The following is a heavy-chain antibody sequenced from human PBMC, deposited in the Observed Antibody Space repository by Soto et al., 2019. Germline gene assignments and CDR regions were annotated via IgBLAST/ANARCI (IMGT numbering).Heavy chain of an antibody. CDR2: ISAYKGYT. J-gene: IGHJ4*02. D-gene: IGHD3-16*02. CDR3: ASGYYDYVWGSYREFDY. V-gene: IGHV1-18*01. Sequence: VKVSCKASGYTFISYGFSWVRQAPGQGLEWMGWISAYKGYTNYAQKFQGRVTITADESTSTAYMELSSLRSEDTAVYYCASGYYDYVWGSYREFDYWGQGTLVTVSS. CDR1: GYTFISYG.